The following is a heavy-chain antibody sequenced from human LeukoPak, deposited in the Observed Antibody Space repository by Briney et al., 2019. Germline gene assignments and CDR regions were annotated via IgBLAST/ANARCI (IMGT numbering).Heavy chain of an antibody. J-gene: IGHJ3*02. D-gene: IGHD1-20*01. Sequence: GASVEVSCKASGYTFTGYYMHWVRQAPGQGLEWMGWINPNSGGTNYAQKFQGRVTMTRDTSISTAYMELSRLRSDDTAVYYCARDITGIEGGDAFDIWGQGTMVTVSS. CDR2: INPNSGGT. CDR3: ARDITGIEGGDAFDI. CDR1: GYTFTGYY. V-gene: IGHV1-2*02.